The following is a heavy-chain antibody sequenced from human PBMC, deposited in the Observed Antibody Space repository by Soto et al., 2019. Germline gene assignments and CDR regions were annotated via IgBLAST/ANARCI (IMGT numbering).Heavy chain of an antibody. D-gene: IGHD1-26*01. CDR3: ARLYSGSAYWYFDL. CDR1: GGTFSSYA. V-gene: IGHV1-69*06. J-gene: IGHJ2*01. CDR2: IIPLFGTS. Sequence: QVQLVQSGAEVKKPGSSVKVSCKVSGGTFSSYAISWVRQAPGQGLEWMGQIIPLFGTSKYAQKFQGRVTITADKSTSTAYMELSSLKSEDTAFYYCARLYSGSAYWYFDLWGRGTLVTVSS.